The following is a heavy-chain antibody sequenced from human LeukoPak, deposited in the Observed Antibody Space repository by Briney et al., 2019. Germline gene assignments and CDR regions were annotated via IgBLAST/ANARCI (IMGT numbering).Heavy chain of an antibody. Sequence: GGSLRLSCAASGFTFSSYDMHWVRQATGKGLEWVSAIGTAGDTYYPGSVKGRFTISRENAKNSLYLQMNSLRAGDTAVYYCARGAITGPFDYWGQGTPVTVSS. D-gene: IGHD1-20*01. CDR3: ARGAITGPFDY. CDR2: IGTAGDT. V-gene: IGHV3-13*01. J-gene: IGHJ4*02. CDR1: GFTFSSYD.